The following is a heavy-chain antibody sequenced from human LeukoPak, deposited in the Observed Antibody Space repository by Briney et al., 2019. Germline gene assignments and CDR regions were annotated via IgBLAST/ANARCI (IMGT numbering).Heavy chain of an antibody. V-gene: IGHV1-8*03. CDR1: GYTFTSYD. Sequence: ASVKVSCKASGYTFTSYDINWVRQATGQGLEWMGWMNPNSGNTGYAQKFQGRVTITRNTSISTAYMELSSLRSEDTAVYYCARGSSINYDFWSGYYGVWGQGTLVTVSS. CDR3: ARGSSINYDFWSGYYGV. D-gene: IGHD3-3*01. CDR2: MNPNSGNT. J-gene: IGHJ4*02.